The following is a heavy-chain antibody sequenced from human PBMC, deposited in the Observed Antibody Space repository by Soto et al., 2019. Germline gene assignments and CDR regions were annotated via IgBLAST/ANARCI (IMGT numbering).Heavy chain of an antibody. J-gene: IGHJ5*02. Sequence: SETLSLTCTVSGGSISSYYWSWIRQPPGKGLEWIGYIYYSGSTNYNPSLKSRVTISVDTSKNQFSLKLSSVTAADTAVYYCARAWFIAAAGTSWFEPWGQGTLVTVSS. CDR2: IYYSGST. CDR1: GGSISSYY. V-gene: IGHV4-59*01. D-gene: IGHD6-13*01. CDR3: ARAWFIAAAGTSWFEP.